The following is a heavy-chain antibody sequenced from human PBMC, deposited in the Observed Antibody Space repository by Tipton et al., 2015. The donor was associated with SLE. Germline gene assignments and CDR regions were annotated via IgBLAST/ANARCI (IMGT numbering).Heavy chain of an antibody. V-gene: IGHV3-23*01. D-gene: IGHD6-19*01. CDR1: GFTFSSYA. J-gene: IGHJ4*02. Sequence: SLRLSCAASGFTFSSYAMSWVRQAPGKGLEWVSAISGSGGSTYYAGSVKGRFTISRDNSKNTLYLQVNSLRAEDTAVYYCAKGDGSGWWAVFDYWGQGTLVTVSS. CDR3: AKGDGSGWWAVFDY. CDR2: ISGSGGST.